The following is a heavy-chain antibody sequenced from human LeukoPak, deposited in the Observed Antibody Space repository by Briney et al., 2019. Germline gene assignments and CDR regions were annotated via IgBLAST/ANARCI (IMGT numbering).Heavy chain of an antibody. D-gene: IGHD3-22*01. CDR2: IRYDGSNK. J-gene: IGHJ5*02. CDR1: GFTFSSYG. CDR3: AKDSESDYYDATGDWFDP. V-gene: IGHV3-30*02. Sequence: GGSLRLSCAASGFTFSSYGMHWVRQAPGKGLEWVAFIRYDGSNKYYADSVKGRFTISRDNSKNTLYLQMNSLRAEDTAVYYCAKDSESDYYDATGDWFDPWGQGTLVTVSS.